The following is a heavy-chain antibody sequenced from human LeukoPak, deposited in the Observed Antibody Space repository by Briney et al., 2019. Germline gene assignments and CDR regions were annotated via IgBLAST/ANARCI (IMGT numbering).Heavy chain of an antibody. V-gene: IGHV1-46*01. J-gene: IGHJ4*02. CDR3: ARLVGDRTIYDY. CDR1: GYTFTSYY. CDR2: INPSGGST. D-gene: IGHD1-26*01. Sequence: GASVKVSCKASGYTFTSYYMHWVRQAPGQGLEWMGIINPSGGSTSYAQKFQGRVTITADESTSTAYMELSSLRSEDTAVYYCARLVGDRTIYDYWGQGTLVTVSS.